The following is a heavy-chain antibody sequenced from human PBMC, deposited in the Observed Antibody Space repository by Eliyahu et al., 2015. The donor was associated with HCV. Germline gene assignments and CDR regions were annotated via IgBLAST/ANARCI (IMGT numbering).Heavy chain of an antibody. V-gene: IGHV3-23*01. CDR3: AKDLRRFGSPGEAGYGMDV. CDR1: GFXFSXYA. D-gene: IGHD3-10*01. J-gene: IGHJ6*02. Sequence: EVQLLESGGGLVQPGGSLRLSCAASGFXFSXYAMXWVRQAPGKGLEWVSAISGSGGSTYYADSVKGRFTISRDNSKNTLYLQMNSLRAEDTAVYYCAKDLRRFGSPGEAGYGMDVWGQGTTVTVSS. CDR2: ISGSGGST.